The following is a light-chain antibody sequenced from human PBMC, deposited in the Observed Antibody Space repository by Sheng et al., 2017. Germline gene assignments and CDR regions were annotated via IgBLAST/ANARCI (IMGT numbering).Light chain of an antibody. Sequence: EIVLTQSPGTLSLSPGERATLSCRTSQSIGDSLAWFQQRPGQAPRLLIYDTSKRATAIPTRFSGSGSGTDFTLTISGLEPEDFAVYYCQQRTIWPPWTFGQGTNGGGQT. V-gene: IGKV3-11*01. CDR1: QSIGDS. CDR3: QQRTIWPPWT. J-gene: IGKJ1*01. CDR2: DTS.